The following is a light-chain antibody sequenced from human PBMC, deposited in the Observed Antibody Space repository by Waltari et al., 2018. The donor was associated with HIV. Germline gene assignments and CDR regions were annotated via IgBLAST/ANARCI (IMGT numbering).Light chain of an antibody. CDR1: SIDVGNYNY. Sequence: QSALTQPRPVSGSPGPSVTISCTGTSIDVGNYNYVSWYQQQPGKAPKIMIYDVSKRPSGVPVRFCCSKSGTTASLTLSGLQAEDEAEYYCCSYAGSYTLGVFGGGTKVTVL. V-gene: IGLV2-11*01. J-gene: IGLJ2*01. CDR3: CSYAGSYTLGV. CDR2: DVS.